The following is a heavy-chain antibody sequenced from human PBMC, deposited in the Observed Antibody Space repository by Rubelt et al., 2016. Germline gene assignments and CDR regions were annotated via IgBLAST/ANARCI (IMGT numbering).Heavy chain of an antibody. D-gene: IGHD1-7*01. V-gene: IGHV3-48*04. J-gene: IGHJ4*02. Sequence: EVQLVESGGGLVQPGGSLRLACAASGFTFSSYRMNWVRQAPGTGLVWVSYISSSSSTIYYADSVKGRFTISRDNSKNTLYLQMNTLRAEDSAVYYWAKRGRSGITACFDHWGRGNLVTVSS. CDR2: ISSSSSTI. CDR3: AKRGRSGITACFDH. CDR1: GFTFSSYR.